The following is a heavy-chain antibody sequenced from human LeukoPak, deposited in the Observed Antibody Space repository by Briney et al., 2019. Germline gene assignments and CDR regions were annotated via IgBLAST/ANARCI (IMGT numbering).Heavy chain of an antibody. Sequence: SETLSLTCTVSGGSISSSGSYWGWIRQPAGKGLEWIGNIYYSGSTYYNPSLKSRVTISVDTSKNQFSLKLSSVTAADTAVFYCARRGSYDTFDVWGQGTMVTVSS. D-gene: IGHD1-26*01. CDR3: ARRGSYDTFDV. J-gene: IGHJ3*01. CDR1: GGSISSSGSY. V-gene: IGHV4-39*01. CDR2: IYYSGST.